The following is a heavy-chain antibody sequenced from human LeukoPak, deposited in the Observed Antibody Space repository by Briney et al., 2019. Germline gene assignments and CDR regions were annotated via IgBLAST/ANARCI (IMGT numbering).Heavy chain of an antibody. D-gene: IGHD6-25*01. CDR2: ISGSGDNT. CDR1: GFTFSSYA. J-gene: IGHJ4*02. CDR3: AKRPPYDY. V-gene: IGHV3-23*01. Sequence: PGGSLRLSCAASGFTFSSYAMSWVRQAPGKGLEWVSTISGSGDNTYYADSVTGRFTVSRDNSRNTLYLQMNSLRAGDTAVYYCAKRPPYDYWGQGTLVTVSS.